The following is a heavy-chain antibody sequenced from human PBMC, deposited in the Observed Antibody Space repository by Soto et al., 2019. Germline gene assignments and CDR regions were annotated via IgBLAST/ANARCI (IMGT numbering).Heavy chain of an antibody. J-gene: IGHJ5*02. V-gene: IGHV4-39*01. Sequence: SETLSLTCAVSGGSIGTSAYYWGWIRQAPGKGLEWIGSINHSGNTYLSPSLKDRVTMSVDTYKNSFSLKLRSATAADTGLYYCSRRAPEGFDPWGQGTLVTVS. CDR3: SRRAPEGFDP. CDR1: GGSIGTSAYY. CDR2: INHSGNT.